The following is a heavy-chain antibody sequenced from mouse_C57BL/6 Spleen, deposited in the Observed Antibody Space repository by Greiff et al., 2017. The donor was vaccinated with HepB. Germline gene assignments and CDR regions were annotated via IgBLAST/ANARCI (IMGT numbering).Heavy chain of an antibody. D-gene: IGHD1-1*01. CDR2: IDPETGGT. V-gene: IGHV1-15*01. Sequence: VQLQQSGAELVRPGASVTLSCKASGYTFTDYEMHWVKQTPVHGLEWIGAIDPETGGTAYNQKFKGKAILTADKSSSTAYMELRSLTSEDSAVYYCSRSGAYYGSGVRFDYWGQGTTLTVSS. CDR3: SRSGAYYGSGVRFDY. CDR1: GYTFTDYE. J-gene: IGHJ2*01.